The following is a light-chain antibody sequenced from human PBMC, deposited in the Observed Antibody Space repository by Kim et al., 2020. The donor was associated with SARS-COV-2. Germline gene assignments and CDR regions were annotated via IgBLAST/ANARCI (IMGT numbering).Light chain of an antibody. CDR1: QSVSDNY. CDR2: GAS. J-gene: IGKJ2*02. V-gene: IGKV3-20*01. CDR3: QQYDTSPSCT. Sequence: EIELTQSPGTLSLSPGERATLSCRASQSVSDNYLAWYQQKPGQAPRLLIYGASSRATGIPDRFSGSGSGTDFTLTISRLEPEDFAVYYCQQYDTSPSCTFGQGTKLEI.